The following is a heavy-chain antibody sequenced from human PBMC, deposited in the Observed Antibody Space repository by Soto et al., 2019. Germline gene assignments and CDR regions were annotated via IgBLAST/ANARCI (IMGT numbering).Heavy chain of an antibody. CDR1: GFTFSSYE. J-gene: IGHJ4*02. V-gene: IGHV3-48*03. CDR2: ISSSGSTI. CDR3: ARMRGDTAAAGPLYYFDY. Sequence: GGSLRLSCAASGFTFSSYEMNWVRQAPGKGLEWVSYISSSGSTIYYADSVKGRFTISRDNAKNSLYLQMNSLRAEGTAVYYCARMRGDTAAAGPLYYFDYWGQGTLVTVSS. D-gene: IGHD6-13*01.